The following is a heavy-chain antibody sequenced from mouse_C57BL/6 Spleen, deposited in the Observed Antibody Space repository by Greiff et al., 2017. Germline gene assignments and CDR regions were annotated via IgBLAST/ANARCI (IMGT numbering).Heavy chain of an antibody. CDR1: GYTFTDYN. Sequence: VQLQQSGPELVKPGASVTMSCKASGYTFTDYNMHWVKQSHGKSLEWIGYMNPNNGGTSNNQKFKGKATLPVNKSSSTAYMELRCLTSEDSAVYYCAMGYGTLYAMDYWGQGTSVTVSS. CDR3: AMGYGTLYAMDY. D-gene: IGHD2-1*01. CDR2: MNPNNGGT. J-gene: IGHJ4*01. V-gene: IGHV1-22*01.